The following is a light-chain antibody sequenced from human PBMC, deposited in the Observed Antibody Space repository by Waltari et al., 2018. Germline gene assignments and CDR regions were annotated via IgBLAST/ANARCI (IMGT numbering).Light chain of an antibody. Sequence: EIVITQSPATLSVSPGETATLPCRASQSVSSNVACYQKKPGQAPRLLIYDASTSATSIPAKFRGSGSGTEFTLTISSLQSEDFAVYYCQQYNRWPPITFGHGTRLEIK. CDR2: DAS. CDR3: QQYNRWPPIT. CDR1: QSVSSN. J-gene: IGKJ5*01. V-gene: IGKV3-15*01.